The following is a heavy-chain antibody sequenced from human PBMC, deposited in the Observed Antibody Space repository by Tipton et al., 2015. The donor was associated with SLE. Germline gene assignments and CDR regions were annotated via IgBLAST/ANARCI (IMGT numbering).Heavy chain of an antibody. D-gene: IGHD4-17*01. CDR2: IYITGST. Sequence: TLSLTCTVSGGSINNYYWSWVRQSAGKGLEWIGRIYITGSTNYSPSLKSRATLSVGTSKNQFSLKLTSVTAADTAVYYCAKTWAVTTRRYFDYWGQGTLVTVSS. J-gene: IGHJ4*02. V-gene: IGHV4-4*07. CDR1: GGSINNYY. CDR3: AKTWAVTTRRYFDY.